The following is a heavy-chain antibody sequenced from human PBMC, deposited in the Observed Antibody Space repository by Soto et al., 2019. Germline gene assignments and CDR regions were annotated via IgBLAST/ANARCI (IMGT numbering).Heavy chain of an antibody. CDR2: ISYDGSNK. J-gene: IGHJ6*02. V-gene: IGHV3-30*18. Sequence: GGSLRLSCAASGFTFSSYGMHWVRQAPGKGLEWVAVISYDGSNKYYADSGKGRFTISRDNSKNTLYLQMNSLRAEDTAVYYCAKAFVVQRRGIAAAGYYYYYGMDVWGQGTTVTVSS. CDR3: AKAFVVQRRGIAAAGYYYYYGMDV. CDR1: GFTFSSYG. D-gene: IGHD6-13*01.